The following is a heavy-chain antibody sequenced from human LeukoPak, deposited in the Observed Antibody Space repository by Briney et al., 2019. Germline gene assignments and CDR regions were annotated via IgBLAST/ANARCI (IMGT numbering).Heavy chain of an antibody. J-gene: IGHJ6*02. CDR2: IKQDGSEK. Sequence: GGSLRLSCAASGFTFSSYWMTWVRQAPGKGLEWVANIKQDGSEKYYVDSVKGRFTISRDNAKNSLYLQMNSLRAEDTAVYYCAKYGLGSGIQVWGDFGMDVWGQGTTVTVSS. D-gene: IGHD5-18*01. V-gene: IGHV3-7*03. CDR1: GFTFSSYW. CDR3: AKYGLGSGIQVWGDFGMDV.